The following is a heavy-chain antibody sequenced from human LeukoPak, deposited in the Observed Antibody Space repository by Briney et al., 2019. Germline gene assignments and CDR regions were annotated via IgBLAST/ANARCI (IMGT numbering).Heavy chain of an antibody. Sequence: ASVKVSCKASGGTFSSYAISWVRQAPGQGLEWMGWINPNSGGTNYAQKFQGRVTMTRDTSISTAYMELSRLRSDDTAVYYCARDPYSSSWRNWFDPWGQGTLVTVSS. V-gene: IGHV1-2*02. CDR2: INPNSGGT. J-gene: IGHJ5*02. CDR3: ARDPYSSSWRNWFDP. D-gene: IGHD6-13*01. CDR1: GGTFSSYA.